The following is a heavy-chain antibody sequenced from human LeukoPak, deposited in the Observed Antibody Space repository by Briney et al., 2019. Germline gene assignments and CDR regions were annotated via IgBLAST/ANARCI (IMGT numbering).Heavy chain of an antibody. Sequence: PGGSLRLSCAASEFTFSNYAMSWARQAPGKGLEWVSAISGSGGSTYYADSVKGRLTISRDNSKNTLYLQMNSLRAEDTAVYYCTKGTIWLPFDYWGQGTLVTVSS. J-gene: IGHJ4*02. V-gene: IGHV3-23*01. CDR3: TKGTIWLPFDY. D-gene: IGHD5-18*01. CDR2: ISGSGGST. CDR1: EFTFSNYA.